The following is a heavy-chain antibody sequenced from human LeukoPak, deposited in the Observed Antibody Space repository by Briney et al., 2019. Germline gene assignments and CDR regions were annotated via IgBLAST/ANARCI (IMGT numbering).Heavy chain of an antibody. V-gene: IGHV1-18*01. J-gene: IGHJ5*02. CDR3: ARDKVIASAGTPNWFDP. D-gene: IGHD2-15*01. CDR1: GYTFNRFG. CDR2: ISAYDGNT. Sequence: ASVKVSCKASGYTFNRFGISWARQAPGQGLEWLGWISAYDGNTNYAQNVQGRVTMTTDTSTSTAYMELRSLRYDDTGVYYCARDKVIASAGTPNWFDPWGQGTLVTVSS.